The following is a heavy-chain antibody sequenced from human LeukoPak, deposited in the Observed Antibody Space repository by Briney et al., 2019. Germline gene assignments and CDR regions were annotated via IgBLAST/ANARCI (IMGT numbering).Heavy chain of an antibody. J-gene: IGHJ4*02. CDR2: IIPIFGTA. CDR1: GGTFISYA. Sequence: ASVKVSCKASGGTFISYAISWVRQAPGQGLEWMGGIIPIFGTANYAQKFQGRVTITADESTSTAYMELSSLRSEDTAVYYCARAGRFGELFYPPADYWGQGTLVTVSS. D-gene: IGHD3-10*01. V-gene: IGHV1-69*13. CDR3: ARAGRFGELFYPPADY.